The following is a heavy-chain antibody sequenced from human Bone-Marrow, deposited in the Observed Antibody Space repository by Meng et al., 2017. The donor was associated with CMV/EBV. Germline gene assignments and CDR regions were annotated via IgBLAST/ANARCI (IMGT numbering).Heavy chain of an antibody. CDR1: GYSISSGYY. V-gene: IGHV4-38-2*02. D-gene: IGHD2-2*01. Sequence: SETLSLTCTVSGYSISSGYYWGWIRQPPGKGLEWIGSIYYSGSTYYNPSLKSRVTISVDTSKNQFSLKLSSVTAADTAVYYCARGAQISSTSCYYFDYWGQGTLVTVSS. CDR3: ARGAQISSTSCYYFDY. CDR2: IYYSGST. J-gene: IGHJ4*02.